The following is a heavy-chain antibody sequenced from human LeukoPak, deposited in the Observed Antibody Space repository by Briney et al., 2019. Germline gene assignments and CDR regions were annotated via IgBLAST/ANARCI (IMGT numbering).Heavy chain of an antibody. V-gene: IGHV3-7*04. CDR1: GFTFSKFW. D-gene: IGHD1-1*01. CDR2: IDLEGNEK. J-gene: IGHJ4*02. CDR3: ARGDDFSGDH. Sequence: GGSLRLSCAVSGFTFSKFWMSWVRQAPGRGLEWVANIDLEGNEKYHVESVKGRFTISRDNTKNLLFLQMNDLRVEDTAVYYCARGDDFSGDHWGQGTLVTVSS.